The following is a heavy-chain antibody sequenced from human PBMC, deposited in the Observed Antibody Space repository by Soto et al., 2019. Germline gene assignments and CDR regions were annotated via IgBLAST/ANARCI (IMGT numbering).Heavy chain of an antibody. CDR2: IYYSGST. J-gene: IGHJ4*02. D-gene: IGHD2-15*01. CDR1: GGSINNYY. CDR3: TVELCSGGSCTGDYFDY. Sequence: SETLSLTCTVSGGSINNYYWNWIRQPPGKGLEWIGYIYYSGSTNYNSSLSSRVTMSVDTSKNQFSLRLNSLKTEDTAMYYCTVELCSGGSCTGDYFDYWGQGTLVTVSS. V-gene: IGHV4-59*12.